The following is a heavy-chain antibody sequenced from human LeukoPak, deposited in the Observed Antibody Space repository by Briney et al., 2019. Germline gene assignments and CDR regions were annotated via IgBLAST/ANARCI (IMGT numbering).Heavy chain of an antibody. Sequence: SDTLSLTCTVSGGSISSYYWSWIRQPPGKGLEWIEYIYYSRSTNYHPSLKSRVTISGDTSKNQFSLKLSSVTAADTAVYYCARVSTTVTRAEYFQHWGKGTLVTVSS. CDR3: ARVSTTVTRAEYFQH. V-gene: IGHV4-59*07. D-gene: IGHD4-17*01. J-gene: IGHJ1*01. CDR1: GGSISSYY. CDR2: IYYSRST.